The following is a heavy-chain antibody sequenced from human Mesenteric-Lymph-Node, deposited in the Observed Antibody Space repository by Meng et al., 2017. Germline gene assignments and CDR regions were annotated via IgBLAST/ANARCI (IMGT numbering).Heavy chain of an antibody. D-gene: IGHD2-2*01. CDR2: INHSGRT. J-gene: IGHJ4*02. V-gene: IGHV4-34*01. Sequence: QVQLQQWGAGLLKPSETLLPTCSASGGSFIGYYWSWIRQPPGKGLEWIGEINHSGRTNYNPSLKSRVTISVDTSKNQFSLKLSSVTAADTAVYYCARTIGGADIVVVPAAYYFDYWGQGTLVTVSS. CDR1: GGSFIGYY. CDR3: ARTIGGADIVVVPAAYYFDY.